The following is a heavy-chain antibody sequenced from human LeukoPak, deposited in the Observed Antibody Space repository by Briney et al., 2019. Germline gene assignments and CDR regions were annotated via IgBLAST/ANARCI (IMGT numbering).Heavy chain of an antibody. V-gene: IGHV1-46*01. D-gene: IGHD2-8*01. CDR2: INPSSGST. CDR3: AREDVVLVDAVRYYYYGMDV. J-gene: IGHJ6*02. CDR1: GYNFISYY. Sequence: ASVKVSCKASGYNFISYYMHWVRQATGQGLELMGIINPSSGSTSYAQKFQDRVTMTRDTSTSTVYMELSSLKSEDTAVYYCAREDVVLVDAVRYYYYGMDVWGQGTTVTVSS.